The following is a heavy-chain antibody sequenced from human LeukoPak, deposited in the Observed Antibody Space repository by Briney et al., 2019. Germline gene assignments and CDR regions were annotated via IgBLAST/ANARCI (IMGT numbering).Heavy chain of an antibody. CDR1: GGSISSYY. J-gene: IGHJ3*02. V-gene: IGHV4-4*07. CDR3: ARVRYSSSWRAFDI. D-gene: IGHD6-13*01. CDR2: IYTSGST. Sequence: SETLSLTCTVSGGSISSYYWSWIRQPAGKGLEWIGRIYTSGSTNYNPSLKSRVTMSVDTSNNHFSLKLSSVTAADTAVYYCARVRYSSSWRAFDIWGQGTMVTVSS.